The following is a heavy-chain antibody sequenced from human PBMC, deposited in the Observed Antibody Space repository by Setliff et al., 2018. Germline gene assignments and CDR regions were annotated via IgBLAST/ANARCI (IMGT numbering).Heavy chain of an antibody. CDR1: GFSFNKYW. V-gene: IGHV3-74*01. CDR3: AALDWGENFYNVDA. J-gene: IGHJ6*03. D-gene: IGHD7-27*01. CDR2: INGDATIA. Sequence: GGSLRLSCTVYGFSFNKYWMYWVRQAPGKGLEWVSRINGDATIAHYADSVKGRFTISRDNARNALYLQINSLRGEDTGVYFCAALDWGENFYNVDAWGKGTTVTVSS.